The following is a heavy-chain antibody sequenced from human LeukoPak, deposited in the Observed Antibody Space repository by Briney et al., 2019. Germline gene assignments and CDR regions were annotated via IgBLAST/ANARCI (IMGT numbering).Heavy chain of an antibody. CDR2: IYYSGSI. CDR1: GGSISSYY. J-gene: IGHJ4*02. CDR3: ARSRPASGSIDY. V-gene: IGHV4-59*12. Sequence: SETLSLTCTVSGGSISSYYWSWIRQPPGKGLEWIGYIYYSGSINYNPSLKSRVSVSVDRSKNQFSLRLYSVTAADTAVYYCARSRPASGSIDYWGQGTLLTVSS. D-gene: IGHD1-1*01.